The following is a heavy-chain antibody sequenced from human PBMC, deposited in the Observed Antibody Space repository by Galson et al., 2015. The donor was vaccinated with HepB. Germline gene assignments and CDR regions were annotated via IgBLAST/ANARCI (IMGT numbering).Heavy chain of an antibody. Sequence: SVKVSCKASGGTFSSYAISWVRQAPGQGLEWMGGIIPILGIANYAQKFQGRVTITADKSTSTAYMELSSLRSEDTAVYYCARNTQSLKYSSTSLDYWGQGTLVTVSS. V-gene: IGHV1-69*10. J-gene: IGHJ4*02. D-gene: IGHD6-13*01. CDR3: ARNTQSLKYSSTSLDY. CDR1: GGTFSSYA. CDR2: IIPILGIA.